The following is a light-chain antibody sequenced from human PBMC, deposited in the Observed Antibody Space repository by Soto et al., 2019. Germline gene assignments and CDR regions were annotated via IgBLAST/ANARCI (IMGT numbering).Light chain of an antibody. J-gene: IGKJ2*01. CDR1: QSISSMY. CDR3: QHHATSPLYT. CDR2: VTF. Sequence: EIVLTQSPGTLSLSPGERATLSCRASQSISSMYLAWYQQKPGQAPRLLIYVTFNRFTGIPDRFSGGASGTDFTLTISRLEPEDVAVYYCQHHATSPLYTFGQGTKLEIK. V-gene: IGKV3-20*01.